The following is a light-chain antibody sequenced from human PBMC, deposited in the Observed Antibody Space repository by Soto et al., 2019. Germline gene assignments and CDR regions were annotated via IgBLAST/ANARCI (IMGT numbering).Light chain of an antibody. Sequence: QSVLTQPASVSGSPGQSITISCTGTSSDVGAYNFVSWHQQHPGKAPKLMIYNVYDRPSGISYRFSGSKSGNTASLTISGLQGEDEADYYCSAYTVSRPYVFGTGTKVXV. CDR1: SSDVGAYNF. V-gene: IGLV2-14*03. CDR3: SAYTVSRPYV. CDR2: NVY. J-gene: IGLJ1*01.